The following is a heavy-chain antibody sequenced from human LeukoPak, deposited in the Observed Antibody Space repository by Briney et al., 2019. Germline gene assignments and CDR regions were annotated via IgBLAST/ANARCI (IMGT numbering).Heavy chain of an antibody. CDR1: GFTFSSYG. J-gene: IGHJ5*02. V-gene: IGHV3-30*02. CDR3: VNSGFDP. D-gene: IGHD3-10*01. CDR2: IHYDGTNE. Sequence: GSLRLSCAASGFTFSSYGMHWVRQAPGKGLEWVAFIHYDGTNEYYEDSVKGRFTISRDNFKNTLSLQMNGLRVEDTALYYCVNSGFDPWGQGTLVTVSS.